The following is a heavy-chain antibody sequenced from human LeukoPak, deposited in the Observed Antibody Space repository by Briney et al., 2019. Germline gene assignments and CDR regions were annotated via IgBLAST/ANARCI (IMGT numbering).Heavy chain of an antibody. V-gene: IGHV1-69*05. J-gene: IGHJ3*02. CDR1: GGTFSSYA. CDR3: ARDNQYCGGDCYLGAFDI. D-gene: IGHD2-21*01. CDR2: IIPIFGTA. Sequence: SVKVSCKASGGTFSSYAISWVRQAPGQGLEWMGGIIPIFGTANYAQKFQGRVTITTDESTSTAYMELSSLRSEDTAVYYCARDNQYCGGDCYLGAFDIWGQGTMVTVSS.